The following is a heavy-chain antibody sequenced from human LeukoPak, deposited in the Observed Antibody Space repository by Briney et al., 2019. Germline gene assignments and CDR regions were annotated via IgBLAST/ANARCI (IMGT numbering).Heavy chain of an antibody. V-gene: IGHV1-2*02. D-gene: IGHD6-19*01. J-gene: IGHJ4*02. CDR2: INPNSGGT. CDR3: ARDQRRSSGSGGY. Sequence: ASVKVSCKASGYTFTSYGISWVRQAPGQGLEWMGWINPNSGGTNYAQKFQGRVTMTRDTSISTAYMELSRLRSDDTAVCYCARDQRRSSGSGGYWGQGTLVTVSS. CDR1: GYTFTSYG.